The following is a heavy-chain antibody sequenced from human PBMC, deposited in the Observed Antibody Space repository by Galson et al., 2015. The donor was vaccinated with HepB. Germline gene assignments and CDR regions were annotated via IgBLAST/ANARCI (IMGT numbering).Heavy chain of an antibody. V-gene: IGHV1-2*02. Sequence: SVKVSCKASGYTFTGYYMHWVRQAPGQGLEWMGWINPNSGGTNYAQKFQGRVTMTRDTSISTAYMELSRLRSDDTAVYYCARDRDYQRAWGYFDYWGQGTLVTVSS. D-gene: IGHD3-16*01. CDR1: GYTFTGYY. J-gene: IGHJ4*02. CDR2: INPNSGGT. CDR3: ARDRDYQRAWGYFDY.